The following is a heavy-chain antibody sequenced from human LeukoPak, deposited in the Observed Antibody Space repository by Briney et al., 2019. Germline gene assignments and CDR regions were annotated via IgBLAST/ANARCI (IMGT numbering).Heavy chain of an antibody. Sequence: SETLSLTSAVYGGSFSGYYWSWIRQPPGKGLEWIGEINHSGSTNYNPSLKSRATISVDTSKNQFSLKLSSVTAADTAVYYCARARPLIVVVPAAMFGYWGQGTLVTVSS. J-gene: IGHJ4*02. V-gene: IGHV4-34*01. CDR2: INHSGST. CDR1: GGSFSGYY. D-gene: IGHD2-2*01. CDR3: ARARPLIVVVPAAMFGY.